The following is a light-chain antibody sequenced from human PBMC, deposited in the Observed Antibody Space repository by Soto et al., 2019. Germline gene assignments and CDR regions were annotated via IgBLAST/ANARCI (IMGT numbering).Light chain of an antibody. CDR1: HIGSKS. V-gene: IGLV3-21*04. CDR2: YAS. Sequence: SYELTQPPSVSVAPGKTARITCGGNHIGSKSVHWYQQRPGQAPVLVIYYASDRPSGIPERFSGSNSGNTATLTISRVEAGDEADDYCQVWDTSSDPSWVFGGGTKLTVL. CDR3: QVWDTSSDPSWV. J-gene: IGLJ3*02.